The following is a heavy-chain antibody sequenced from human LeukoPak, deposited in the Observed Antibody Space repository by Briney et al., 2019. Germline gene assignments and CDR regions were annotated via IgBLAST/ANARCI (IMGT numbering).Heavy chain of an antibody. J-gene: IGHJ3*02. CDR1: GGSISSYY. V-gene: IGHV4-59*01. CDR2: IYYSGST. Sequence: SETLSLTCTVSGGSISSYYWSWIRQPPGKGLEWIGYIYYSGSTNYNPSLKSRVTISVDTSKNQFSLKLSPVTAADTAVYYCATQWLEKRGGAFDIWGQGTMVTVSS. CDR3: ATQWLEKRGGAFDI. D-gene: IGHD6-19*01.